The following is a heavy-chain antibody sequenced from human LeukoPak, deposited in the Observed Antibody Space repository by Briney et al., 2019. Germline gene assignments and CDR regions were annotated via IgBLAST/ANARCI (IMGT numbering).Heavy chain of an antibody. V-gene: IGHV3-23*01. CDR3: AKEGHDYNPFCW. J-gene: IGHJ4*02. Sequence: GGSLRLSCAASGFTFSTYAMGWVRQAPGKGLEWVSSIKGGGGDPFYADSVNGRFTISRDNSKNTLFLQLDSLRAEDTAVYYCAKEGHDYNPFCWWGQGTLVTVSS. D-gene: IGHD4-11*01. CDR1: GFTFSTYA. CDR2: IKGGGGDP.